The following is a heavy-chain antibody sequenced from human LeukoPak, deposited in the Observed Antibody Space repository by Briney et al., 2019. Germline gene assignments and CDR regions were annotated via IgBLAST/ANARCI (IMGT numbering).Heavy chain of an antibody. CDR3: TTDTAPDDEKDDY. J-gene: IGHJ4*02. CDR1: GFTFSNAW. V-gene: IGHV3-15*01. D-gene: IGHD1-1*01. CDR2: IKSKTDGGTT. Sequence: KPGGSLRLSCAASGFTFSNAWMSWVRQAPGRGLEWVGRIKSKTDGGTTDYAAPVKGRFTISRDDSKNTLYLQMNSLKTEDTAVYYCTTDTAPDDEKDDYWGQGTLVTVSS.